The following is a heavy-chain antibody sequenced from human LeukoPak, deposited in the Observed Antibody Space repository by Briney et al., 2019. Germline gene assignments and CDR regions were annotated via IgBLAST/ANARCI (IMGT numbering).Heavy chain of an antibody. CDR2: VYYSGST. Sequence: PSETLSLTCTVSGGSISSSSYYWGWIRQPPGKGLEWIGSVYYSGSTYYNPSLKSRVTISVDTSKNQFSLKLSSVTAADTAVYYCARAAIVVVVAATHYFDYWGQGTLVTVSS. V-gene: IGHV4-39*07. D-gene: IGHD2-15*01. J-gene: IGHJ4*02. CDR3: ARAAIVVVVAATHYFDY. CDR1: GGSISSSSYY.